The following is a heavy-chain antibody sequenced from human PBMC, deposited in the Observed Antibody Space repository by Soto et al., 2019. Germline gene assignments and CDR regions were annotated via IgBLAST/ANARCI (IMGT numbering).Heavy chain of an antibody. CDR1: GYTFTSYY. J-gene: IGHJ6*03. CDR3: ARDQEPSTLYYDYYYMDV. Sequence: ASVKVSCKAPGYTFTSYYIHWVRQAPGQGLEWMGIINPSGGSTSYAQKFQGRVTMTRDTSTSTVYMEVSGLRSEDTAVYYCARDQEPSTLYYDYYYMDVWGKGTTVTVSS. V-gene: IGHV1-46*03. CDR2: INPSGGST.